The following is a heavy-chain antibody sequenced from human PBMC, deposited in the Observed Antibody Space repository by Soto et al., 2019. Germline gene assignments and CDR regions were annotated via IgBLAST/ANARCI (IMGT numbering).Heavy chain of an antibody. CDR1: GYTFTSYG. D-gene: IGHD3-10*01. CDR2: ISAYNGNT. Sequence: ASVKVSCKASGYTFTSYGISWVRQAPGQGLEWMGWISAYNGNTNHAQKLQGRVTMTTDTSTSTAYMELRSLRSDDTAVYYCARVYYYGSGNLNPFDYWGQGTLVTVSS. CDR3: ARVYYYGSGNLNPFDY. J-gene: IGHJ4*02. V-gene: IGHV1-18*04.